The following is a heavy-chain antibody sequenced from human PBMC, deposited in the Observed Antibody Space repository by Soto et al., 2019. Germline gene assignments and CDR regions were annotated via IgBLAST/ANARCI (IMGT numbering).Heavy chain of an antibody. D-gene: IGHD3-10*01. CDR2: INPFDGSR. J-gene: IGHJ5*02. CDR3: SRGDPGETSPCDR. V-gene: IGHV1-46*03. Sequence: QVQLVQSGAEVKKPGASVKVSCKASGYIFTSYYIHWVRQAPGQGLEWMGWINPFDGSRMFAQSFQGRVTMTRYTSTSTVYMEVSSLRCEGAAVYYGSRGDPGETSPCDRWGRASLVTVSS. CDR1: GYIFTSYY.